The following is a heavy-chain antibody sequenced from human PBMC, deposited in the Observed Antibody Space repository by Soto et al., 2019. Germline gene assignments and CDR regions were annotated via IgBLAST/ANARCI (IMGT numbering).Heavy chain of an antibody. CDR3: AREGYAVLWFGELLGHDAFDI. Sequence: ASVKVSCKASGYTFTGYYMHWVRQAPGQGLEWMGWINPNSGGTNYAQKFQGWVTMTRDTSISTAYMELSRLRSDDMAVYYCAREGYAVLWFGELLGHDAFDIWGQGTMVTVSS. CDR2: INPNSGGT. J-gene: IGHJ3*02. V-gene: IGHV1-2*04. D-gene: IGHD3-10*01. CDR1: GYTFTGYY.